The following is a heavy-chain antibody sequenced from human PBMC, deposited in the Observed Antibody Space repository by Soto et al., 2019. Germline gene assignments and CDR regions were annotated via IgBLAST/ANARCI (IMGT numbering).Heavy chain of an antibody. Sequence: QMQLQESGPGLVKPSETLSLTCTVSNGSISTTSYNWGWIRQSPGKGLEWIGTIFYTGTTSYNPSLKRRGTITVDTSNNQFSLKLASVTAADTAVYYCARHGSFWGQGILVVVSS. CDR3: ARHGSF. J-gene: IGHJ4*02. D-gene: IGHD3-16*02. CDR2: IFYTGTT. V-gene: IGHV4-39*01. CDR1: NGSISTTSYN.